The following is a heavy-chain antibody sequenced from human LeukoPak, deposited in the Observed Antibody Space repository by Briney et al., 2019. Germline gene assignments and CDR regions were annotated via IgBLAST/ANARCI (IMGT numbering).Heavy chain of an antibody. V-gene: IGHV3-11*01. CDR1: GFTCSDYY. D-gene: IGHD3-22*01. CDR2: ISSSGSTI. Sequence: GGSLRLSCAASGFTCSDYYMSWIRQAPGKGLEWVSYISSSGSTIYYADSVKGRFTISRDNAKNSLYLQMNSLRAEDTAVYYCARSVANYYDSSLAFDICGQGTIVTVSS. CDR3: ARSVANYYDSSLAFDI. J-gene: IGHJ3*02.